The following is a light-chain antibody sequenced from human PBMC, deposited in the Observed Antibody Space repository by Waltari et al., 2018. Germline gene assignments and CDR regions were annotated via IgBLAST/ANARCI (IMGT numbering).Light chain of an antibody. CDR1: QSIRNN. CDR3: QQYTNWPWDPWT. Sequence: EIVMTQSPATLSVSPGERATLSCRASQSIRNNLAWFQQKPGQAPRLLISGASTRATGIPARFSGSGSGTEFTLTISSMQSEDFAVYYCQQYTNWPWDPWTFGQGTKVEIK. CDR2: GAS. V-gene: IGKV3-15*01. J-gene: IGKJ1*01.